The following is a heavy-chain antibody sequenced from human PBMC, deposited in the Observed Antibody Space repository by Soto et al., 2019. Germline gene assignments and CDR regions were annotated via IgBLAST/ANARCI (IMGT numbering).Heavy chain of an antibody. Sequence: SGPTLVNPTQTLTLTCTFSGFSLITSGVGVGCIRQPPGNALEWLALIYWNDDKRYSPSLKSRLTITKDTSKNQVVLTMTNMDPVDTATYYCAHTVIAAAYYYYYYGMDVWGQGTTVTVSS. D-gene: IGHD6-13*01. J-gene: IGHJ6*02. V-gene: IGHV2-5*01. CDR1: GFSLITSGVG. CDR3: AHTVIAAAYYYYYYGMDV. CDR2: IYWNDDK.